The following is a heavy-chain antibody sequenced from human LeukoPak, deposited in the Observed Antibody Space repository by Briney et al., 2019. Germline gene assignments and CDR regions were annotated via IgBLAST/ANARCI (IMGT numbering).Heavy chain of an antibody. CDR3: ARDLSIVGAESVGY. J-gene: IGHJ4*02. V-gene: IGHV1-69*04. CDR1: GGTFSSYA. CDR2: IIPILGIA. Sequence: ASVKVSCKASGGTFSSYAISWVRQAPGQGLEWMGRIIPILGIANYAQKFQGRVTITADKSTSTAYMELSSLRSEDTAVYYCARDLSIVGAESVGYWGQGTLVTVSS. D-gene: IGHD1-26*01.